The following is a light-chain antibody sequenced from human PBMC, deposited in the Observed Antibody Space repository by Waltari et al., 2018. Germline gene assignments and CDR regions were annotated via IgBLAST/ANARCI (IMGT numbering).Light chain of an antibody. Sequence: EIVLTQSPATLSLSTGERATLSCRASQSVSSYLAWYQQKPGQAPRLLIYDASNRATGIPARFSCSGSGTDFTLTISSLEPEDFAVYYCQQRSNWPAFGPGTKVDIK. CDR3: QQRSNWPA. V-gene: IGKV3-11*01. J-gene: IGKJ3*01. CDR1: QSVSSY. CDR2: DAS.